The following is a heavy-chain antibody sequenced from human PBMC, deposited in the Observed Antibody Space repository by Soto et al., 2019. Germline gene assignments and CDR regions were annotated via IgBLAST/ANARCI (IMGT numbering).Heavy chain of an antibody. Sequence: VQPGAEVKKPGASVKVSCKASGYTFTSYYIHWVLQAPGQGLEWMGIINPSGGRTSYAQKFQGRVTMTRDTSTSTVYMELSSLRSEDTAVYYCAREARGRVDYWGQGTLVTVSS. V-gene: IGHV1-46*01. CDR3: AREARGRVDY. CDR1: GYTFTSYY. D-gene: IGHD6-6*01. J-gene: IGHJ4*02. CDR2: INPSGGRT.